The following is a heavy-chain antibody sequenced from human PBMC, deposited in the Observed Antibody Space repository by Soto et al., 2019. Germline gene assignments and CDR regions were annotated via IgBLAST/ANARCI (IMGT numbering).Heavy chain of an antibody. CDR2: ISGSGGRT. Sequence: EVQLLESGGVLVQPGGSLRLSCAASGFTFSSYAMRLVRQAPGKGLEWDSAISGSGGRTNYADSVKGRFTISRDNSKNTLYLQMNSLRAEDTAVYYCAKNVWEPLRGFDPRGQGTRVTVSS. V-gene: IGHV3-23*01. D-gene: IGHD1-26*01. CDR1: GFTFSSYA. J-gene: IGHJ5*02. CDR3: AKNVWEPLRGFDP.